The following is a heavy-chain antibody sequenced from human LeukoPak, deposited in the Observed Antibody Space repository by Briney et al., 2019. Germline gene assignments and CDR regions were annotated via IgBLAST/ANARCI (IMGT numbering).Heavy chain of an antibody. CDR2: IKQDGSEK. CDR1: GFTFSSYW. Sequence: AGGSLRLSCAVSGFTFSSYWMSWVRQAPGKGPEWVANIKQDGSEKYYVDSVEGRFTISRDNAKNSLYLQMNSLRAEDTAVYYCVRDPSAYCGGDCPDYWGQGTLVTVSS. J-gene: IGHJ4*02. D-gene: IGHD2-21*02. CDR3: VRDPSAYCGGDCPDY. V-gene: IGHV3-7*01.